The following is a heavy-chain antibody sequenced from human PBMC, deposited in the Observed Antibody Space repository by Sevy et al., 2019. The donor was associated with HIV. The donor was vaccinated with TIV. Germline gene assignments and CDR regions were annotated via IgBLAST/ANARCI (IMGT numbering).Heavy chain of an antibody. CDR1: GGSISSGSYY. CDR2: IYTSGST. V-gene: IGHV4-61*02. J-gene: IGHJ4*02. D-gene: IGHD6-19*01. Sequence: SETLSLTCTVSGGSISSGSYYWSWIRQPAGKGLEWIGRIYTSGSTNYNPSLKSRVTISVDTSKNQFSLKLSSVTAADTAVYYCAREWPGEVAALHFDYWGQGTLVTVSS. CDR3: AREWPGEVAALHFDY.